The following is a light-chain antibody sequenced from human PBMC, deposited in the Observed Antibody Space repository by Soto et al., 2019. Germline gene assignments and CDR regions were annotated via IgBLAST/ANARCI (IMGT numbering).Light chain of an antibody. V-gene: IGKV1-27*01. CDR3: QMYFSAPET. Sequence: DIQMTQSPSSLSASVGDRVTITCRASQGISNSLAWYQQKPGKVPKVLIYDASTLHSGVPSRFSGSGSGTDFTLTINNFQPEDAATYYCQMYFSAPETFGHGTRVE. J-gene: IGKJ1*01. CDR1: QGISNS. CDR2: DAS.